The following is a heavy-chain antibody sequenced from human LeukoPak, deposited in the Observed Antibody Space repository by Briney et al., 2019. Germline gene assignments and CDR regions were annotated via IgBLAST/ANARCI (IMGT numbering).Heavy chain of an antibody. CDR1: GFTFSSYA. CDR2: ISYDGSNK. J-gene: IGHJ4*02. V-gene: IGHV3-30*04. D-gene: IGHD3-9*01. Sequence: GGSLRLSCAASGFTFSSYAMHWVRQAPGKGLEWVAVISYDGSNKYYADSVKGRFTISRDNSKNTLYLQMNSLRAEDTAVYYCARGGVLRYFDWSRSEGFDYWGQGTLVTVSS. CDR3: ARGGVLRYFDWSRSEGFDY.